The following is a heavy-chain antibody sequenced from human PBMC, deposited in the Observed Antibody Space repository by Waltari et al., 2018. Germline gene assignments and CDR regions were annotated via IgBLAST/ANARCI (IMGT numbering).Heavy chain of an antibody. CDR2: IYYSGST. CDR3: ARAVPLGYCSGGSCSPFDY. V-gene: IGHV4-39*07. Sequence: QLQLQESGPGLVKPSETLSLTCTVSGGSISSSSYYWGWIRQPPGNGLEWIGSIYYSGSTYYNPSLKSRVTISVDTSKNQFSLKLSSVTAADTAVYYCARAVPLGYCSGGSCSPFDYWGQGTLVTVSS. J-gene: IGHJ4*02. D-gene: IGHD2-15*01. CDR1: GGSISSSSYY.